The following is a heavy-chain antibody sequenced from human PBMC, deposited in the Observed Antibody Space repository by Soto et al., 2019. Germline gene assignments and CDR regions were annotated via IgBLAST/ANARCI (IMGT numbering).Heavy chain of an antibody. Sequence: EVQLVESGGGLVTPGGSLRLSCAASRSTFINAWMAWVRQAPGKGLEWVAHIKSESDGGTTDYAAPVKGRFTISRDASKNTLFLQMNSLNTEDTGVYYCTVLKKGYRVGSTCYSLRFDPWGQGTLVTVSS. CDR3: TVLKKGYRVGSTCYSLRFDP. CDR2: IKSESDGGTT. D-gene: IGHD2-15*01. V-gene: IGHV3-15*01. J-gene: IGHJ5*02. CDR1: RSTFINAW.